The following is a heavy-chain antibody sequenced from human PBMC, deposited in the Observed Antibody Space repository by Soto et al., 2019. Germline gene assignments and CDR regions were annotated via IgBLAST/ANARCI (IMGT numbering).Heavy chain of an antibody. CDR1: GFTCSSYA. CDR2: ISGSGGST. D-gene: IGHD2-8*01. Sequence: PGGSLRLSCAASGFTCSSYAMSWVRQAPGKGLEWVSGISGSGGSTYYADSVKGRFTISRDSSKNTLYLQMNSLRAEDTAVFYCAKALCRSNGVCPTTSDYQNDYWGQGTLVTVSS. CDR3: AKALCRSNGVCPTTSDYQNDY. J-gene: IGHJ4*02. V-gene: IGHV3-23*01.